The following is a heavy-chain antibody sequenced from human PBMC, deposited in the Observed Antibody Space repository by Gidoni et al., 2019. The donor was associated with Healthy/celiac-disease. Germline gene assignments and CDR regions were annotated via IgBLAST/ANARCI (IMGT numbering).Heavy chain of an antibody. CDR3: ASLSYFDWLFRPALDY. V-gene: IGHV3-48*03. Sequence: EVQLVASGGGWVQHGGSLRLSCAASGFSFSSYEMHWVRQAPGKGLAWVSYINSRCNTIYYADSVKGRFTISRYNAKNSLYLQMNSLRAEDPAVYYRASLSYFDWLFRPALDYWGQGTLVTVSS. D-gene: IGHD3-9*01. J-gene: IGHJ4*02. CDR2: INSRCNTI. CDR1: GFSFSSYE.